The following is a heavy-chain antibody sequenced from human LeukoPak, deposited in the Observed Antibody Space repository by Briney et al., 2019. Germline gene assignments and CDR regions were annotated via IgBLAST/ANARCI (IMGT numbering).Heavy chain of an antibody. CDR1: GYTFTGYY. V-gene: IGHV1-2*06. CDR2: INPNSGGT. J-gene: IGHJ3*02. D-gene: IGHD2-2*01. Sequence: ASVNVSCKASGYTFTGYYMHWVRQAPGQGLEWMGRINPNSGGTNYAQKFQGRVTMTRDTSISTAYMELSRLRSDDTAVYYCARSDQLLSDAFDIWGQGTMVTVSS. CDR3: ARSDQLLSDAFDI.